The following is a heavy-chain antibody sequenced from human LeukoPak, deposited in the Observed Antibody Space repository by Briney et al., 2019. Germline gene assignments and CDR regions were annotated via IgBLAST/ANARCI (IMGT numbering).Heavy chain of an antibody. CDR1: GGSISSGDYY. D-gene: IGHD6-13*01. CDR2: IYYCGST. Sequence: SQTLSLTCTVSGGSISSGDYYWSWIRQPPGTGLEWIGYIYYCGSTYYNPSLKSRVTISVDTSKNQFSLKLSSVTAADTAVYYCAREGAAAGSFDYWGQGTLVTVSS. J-gene: IGHJ4*02. V-gene: IGHV4-30-4*01. CDR3: AREGAAAGSFDY.